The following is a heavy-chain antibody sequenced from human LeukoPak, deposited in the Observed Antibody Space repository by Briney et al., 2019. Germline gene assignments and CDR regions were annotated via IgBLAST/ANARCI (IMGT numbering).Heavy chain of an antibody. Sequence: GGSLRLSCAASGFTFSDYAMTWVRQAPGRGLEWVSAISGFGDTTYHADSVRGRFTISRDNSRNMMYLQMTGLSVEDTAVYFCARADVNTACFDFWGQGTLVTVSS. CDR2: ISGFGDTT. D-gene: IGHD5-18*01. V-gene: IGHV3-23*01. CDR1: GFTFSDYA. J-gene: IGHJ4*02. CDR3: ARADVNTACFDF.